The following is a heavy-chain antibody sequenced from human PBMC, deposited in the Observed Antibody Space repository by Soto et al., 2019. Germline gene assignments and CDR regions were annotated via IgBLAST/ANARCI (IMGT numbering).Heavy chain of an antibody. D-gene: IGHD6-19*01. Sequence: GGSLRLSCAASGFTFSSYEMNWVRQAPGKGLEWVSYISSSGSTIYYADSVKGRFTISRDNAKNSLYLQMDSLRAEDTAVYYCARKAAVAGTDVFDYWGQGTLVTVSS. CDR2: ISSSGSTI. CDR1: GFTFSSYE. V-gene: IGHV3-48*03. J-gene: IGHJ4*02. CDR3: ARKAAVAGTDVFDY.